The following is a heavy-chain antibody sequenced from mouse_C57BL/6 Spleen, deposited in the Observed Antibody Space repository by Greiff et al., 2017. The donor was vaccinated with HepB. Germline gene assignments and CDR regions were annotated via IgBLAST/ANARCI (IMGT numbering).Heavy chain of an antibody. J-gene: IGHJ1*03. CDR3: ARDYYGSSYWYFDV. V-gene: IGHV14-2*01. CDR2: IDPEDGET. CDR1: GFNIKDYY. D-gene: IGHD1-1*01. Sequence: EVQLQQSGAELVKPGASVKLSCTASGFNIKDYYMHWVKQRTEQGLEWIGRIDPEDGETKYAPKIQGKATITADTSSNTAYLQLSSLTSEDTDVYYCARDYYGSSYWYFDVWGTGTTVTVSS.